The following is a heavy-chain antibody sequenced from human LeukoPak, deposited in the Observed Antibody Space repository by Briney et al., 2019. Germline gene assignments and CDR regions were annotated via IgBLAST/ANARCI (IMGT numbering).Heavy chain of an antibody. V-gene: IGHV3-30*02. J-gene: IGHJ4*02. Sequence: GGSLRLSCAASGFTFSSYGMHWVRQAPGKGLEWVAFIRYDGSNKYYADSVKGRFTISRDNAKNSLYLQMNSLRAEDTAVYYCARGSGSSSGWDYWGQGTLVTVSS. CDR2: IRYDGSNK. D-gene: IGHD6-19*01. CDR1: GFTFSSYG. CDR3: ARGSGSSSGWDY.